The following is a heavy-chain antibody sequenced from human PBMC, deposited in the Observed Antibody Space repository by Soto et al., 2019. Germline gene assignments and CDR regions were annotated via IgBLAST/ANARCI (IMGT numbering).Heavy chain of an antibody. CDR2: ISYDGSNK. J-gene: IGHJ4*02. CDR3: ARGGAHTAMANEY. Sequence: GSLILSCAASGFTFSSYAMHWVRQAPGKGLEWVAVISYDGSNKYYADSVKGRFTISRDNAKNTLYLQMNSLRAEDTAVYYCARGGAHTAMANEYWGQGALVTVSA. D-gene: IGHD5-18*01. V-gene: IGHV3-30-3*01. CDR1: GFTFSSYA.